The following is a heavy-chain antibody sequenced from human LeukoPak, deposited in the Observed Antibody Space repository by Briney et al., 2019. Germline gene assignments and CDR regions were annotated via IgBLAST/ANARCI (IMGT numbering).Heavy chain of an antibody. D-gene: IGHD3-22*01. CDR2: IRSKANSYAT. CDR1: GFTFSGSA. J-gene: IGHJ4*02. V-gene: IGHV3-73*01. CDR3: AKDDSGYYYDSSGYSLDVGIFDY. Sequence: GGSLRLSCAASGFTFSGSAMHWVRQASGKGLEWVGRIRSKANSYATAYAASVKGRFTISRDDSKNTAYLQMNSLKTEDTAVYYCAKDDSGYYYDSSGYSLDVGIFDYWGQGTLVTVSS.